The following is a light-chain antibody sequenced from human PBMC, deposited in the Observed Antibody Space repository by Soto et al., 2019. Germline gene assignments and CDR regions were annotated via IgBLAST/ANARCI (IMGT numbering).Light chain of an antibody. CDR1: QSVTSN. Sequence: EIVMTQSPATLSVSPGERATLSCRASQSVTSNLAWYQQKPGQAPSLLIYGASTRATGIPARFSGSGSGTDFTLTINSLQSEDFAVYYCQQYNNWPLTFGPGTKVDI. CDR3: QQYNNWPLT. V-gene: IGKV3-15*01. J-gene: IGKJ3*01. CDR2: GAS.